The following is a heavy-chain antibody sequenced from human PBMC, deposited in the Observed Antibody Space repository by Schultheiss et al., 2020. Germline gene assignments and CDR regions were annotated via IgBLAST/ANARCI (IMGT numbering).Heavy chain of an antibody. D-gene: IGHD3-10*01. V-gene: IGHV4-61*01. J-gene: IGHJ6*02. Sequence: SETLSLTCTVSGGSVSSGSYYWSWIRQPPGKGLEWIGYIYYSGSTNYNPSLKSRVTISVDTSKNQFSLKLSSVTAADTAVYYCARDAGFGGMDVWGQGTMVTVSS. CDR3: ARDAGFGGMDV. CDR2: IYYSGST. CDR1: GGSVSSGSYY.